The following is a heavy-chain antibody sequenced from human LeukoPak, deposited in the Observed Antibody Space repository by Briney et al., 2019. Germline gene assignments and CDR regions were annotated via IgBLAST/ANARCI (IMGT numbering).Heavy chain of an antibody. CDR1: GFTFSWFW. CDR3: ARDVEGGTFDI. Sequence: PGGSLRLSCAASGFTFSWFWMNWVRQAPGRGLEWVANIDQSGGRNNYVDSVKGRFTISRDNAKNSLFLEMSSLRADDTAVYFCARDVEGGTFDIWGQGTTVTVSS. CDR2: IDQSGGRN. V-gene: IGHV3-7*05. D-gene: IGHD3-16*01. J-gene: IGHJ3*02.